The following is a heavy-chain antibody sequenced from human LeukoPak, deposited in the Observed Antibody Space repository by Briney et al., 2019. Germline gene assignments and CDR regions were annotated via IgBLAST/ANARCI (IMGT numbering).Heavy chain of an antibody. Sequence: SVKVSCKASGGTFSSYAISWVRQAPGQGLEWMGRIIPILGIANYAQKFQGRVTITADKSTSTAYMELSSLRSEDTAVYYCAMISMGYCSSTSCSQGDYWGQGTLVTVSS. D-gene: IGHD2-2*01. CDR1: GGTFSSYA. V-gene: IGHV1-69*04. CDR2: IIPILGIA. CDR3: AMISMGYCSSTSCSQGDY. J-gene: IGHJ4*02.